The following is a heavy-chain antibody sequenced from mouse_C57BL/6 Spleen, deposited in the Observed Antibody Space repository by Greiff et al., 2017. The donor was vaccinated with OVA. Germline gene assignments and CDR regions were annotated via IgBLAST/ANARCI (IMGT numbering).Heavy chain of an antibody. CDR3: ARNFGDYDDVPFAY. CDR2: IWSGGST. D-gene: IGHD2-4*01. Sequence: VQLVESGPGLVQPSQILSITCTVSGFSLTSYGVHWVRQSPGKGLEWLGVIWSGGSTDYNAAFISRLSISKDNSKSQVFFKMNSLQADDTAIYYCARNFGDYDDVPFAYWGQGTLVTVSA. J-gene: IGHJ3*01. CDR1: GFSLTSYG. V-gene: IGHV2-2*01.